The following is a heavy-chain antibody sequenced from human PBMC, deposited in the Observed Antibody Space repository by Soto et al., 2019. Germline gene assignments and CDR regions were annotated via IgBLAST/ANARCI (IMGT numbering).Heavy chain of an antibody. Sequence: QVQLQESGPGLVKPSQTLSLTCTVSGGSISSGNYCWCRLRQPPGKGLVWIGYLYYSGSTYYNPPLKIRVTITVDTSKTQCSLKRSSVTAAATAVYYCAGEELETAMGDYYYGLDVWGQGATVTVSS. CDR3: AGEELETAMGDYYYGLDV. CDR1: GGSISSGNYC. V-gene: IGHV4-30-4*01. CDR2: LYYSGST. D-gene: IGHD5-18*01. J-gene: IGHJ6*02.